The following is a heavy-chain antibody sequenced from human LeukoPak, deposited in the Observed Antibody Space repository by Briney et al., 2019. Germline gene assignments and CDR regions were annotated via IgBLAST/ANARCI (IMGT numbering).Heavy chain of an antibody. Sequence: ASVKVSCKASGYTFTHYAVHWVRQAPGQRLEWMGWTNVANDYTESSQKFQDRFIITSGPSATTVYMELSSLRSEDTAVYYCARDDFSTYAGLNYFDYWGQGSLVTVFS. J-gene: IGHJ4*02. CDR1: GYTFTHYA. V-gene: IGHV1-3*01. D-gene: IGHD4-11*01. CDR2: TNVANDYT. CDR3: ARDDFSTYAGLNYFDY.